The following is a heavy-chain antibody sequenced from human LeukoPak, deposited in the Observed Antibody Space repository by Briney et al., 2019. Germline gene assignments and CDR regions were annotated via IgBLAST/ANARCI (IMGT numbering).Heavy chain of an antibody. CDR2: ISSSSSYI. V-gene: IGHV3-21*01. CDR1: GFTFSSCT. CDR3: AGDGYYDSSGYVDY. Sequence: GGSLRLSCAASGFTFSSCTMNWVRQAPGKGLEWVSSISSSSSYIYYTDSVKGRFTISRDNAKNSLYLQMNSLRAEDTAVYYCAGDGYYDSSGYVDYWGQGTLVTVSS. D-gene: IGHD3-22*01. J-gene: IGHJ4*02.